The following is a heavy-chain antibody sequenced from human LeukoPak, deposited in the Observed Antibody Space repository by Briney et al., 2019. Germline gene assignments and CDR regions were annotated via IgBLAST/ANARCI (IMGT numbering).Heavy chain of an antibody. CDR3: AKDQGGYSYGAGDY. CDR2: ISYDGSNK. J-gene: IGHJ4*02. CDR1: GFTLSSYG. V-gene: IGHV3-30*18. D-gene: IGHD5-18*01. Sequence: GGSLRLSCAASGFTLSSYGMHWVRQAPGKGLEWVAVISYDGSNKYYADSVKGRFTISRDNSKNTLYLQMNSLRAEDTAVYYCAKDQGGYSYGAGDYWGQGTLVTVSS.